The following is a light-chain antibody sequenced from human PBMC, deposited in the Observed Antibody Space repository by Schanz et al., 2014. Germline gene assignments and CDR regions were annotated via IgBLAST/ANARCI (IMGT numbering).Light chain of an antibody. CDR3: HQYGTSWWT. J-gene: IGKJ1*01. CDR2: AAS. V-gene: IGKV3-20*01. CDR1: EPVGNDY. Sequence: EIVLTQSPSTLSLSPGEGVTLSCRASEPVGNDYVAWYQQKPDQAPRLLIDAASTRVTGVPDRFRGSGSVTKFTLTISSLEPEDSAVYYCHQYGTSWWTFGQGTKVEVK.